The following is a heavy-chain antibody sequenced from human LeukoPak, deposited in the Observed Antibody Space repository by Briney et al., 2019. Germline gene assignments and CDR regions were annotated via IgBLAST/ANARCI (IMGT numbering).Heavy chain of an antibody. CDR1: GFTFDDYA. Sequence: GGSLRLSCAASGFTFDDYAMHWVRQAPGKGLEWVSLISWDGGSTYYADSVKGRFTISRDNSKNSLYLQMNSLRAEDTALHYCAKGGPQITMVRGVMNYYGMDVWGKGTTVTVSS. CDR3: AKGGPQITMVRGVMNYYGMDV. J-gene: IGHJ6*04. V-gene: IGHV3-43D*04. CDR2: ISWDGGST. D-gene: IGHD3-10*01.